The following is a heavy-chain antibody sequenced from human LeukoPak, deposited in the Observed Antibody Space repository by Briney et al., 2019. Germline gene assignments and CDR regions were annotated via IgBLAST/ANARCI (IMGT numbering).Heavy chain of an antibody. CDR1: GYKVTDYW. Sequence: GESLKISCKVSGYKVTDYWIGWERQMPGQGLEWMGIVDPSDSDTRYSLSLQGQVTISADNAITTAYLQWSTVEASDTAMYYCVRLGPSRYYFDYWGQGTQVTVSS. V-gene: IGHV5-51*01. CDR3: VRLGPSRYYFDY. CDR2: VDPSDSDT. J-gene: IGHJ4*02. D-gene: IGHD3-3*01.